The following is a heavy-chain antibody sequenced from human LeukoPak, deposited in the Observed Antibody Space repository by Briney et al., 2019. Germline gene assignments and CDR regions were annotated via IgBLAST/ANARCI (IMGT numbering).Heavy chain of an antibody. V-gene: IGHV4-59*01. J-gene: IGHJ5*02. CDR2: IHYSGST. CDR1: DGSISSYY. D-gene: IGHD4-17*01. Sequence: SETLSLTCTVSDGSISSYYWSWIRQPPGKRLEWIGHIHYSGSTNYNSSLKSRVTISVDTSKNQFFLKLSSVTAADTAVYYCARERLPGVTTVTRWFDPWGQGTLVTVSS. CDR3: ARERLPGVTTVTRWFDP.